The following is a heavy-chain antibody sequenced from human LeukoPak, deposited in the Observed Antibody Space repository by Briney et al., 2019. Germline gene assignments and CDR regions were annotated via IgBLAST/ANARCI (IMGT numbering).Heavy chain of an antibody. V-gene: IGHV1-18*01. J-gene: IGHJ4*02. D-gene: IGHD3-22*01. CDR1: GYIFTSYG. Sequence: ASVKVSCKASGYIFTSYGLSWVRQAPGQGHEWMGWISANNGHTHYAQKFQGRLTITRDMSTRTVDMELRSLRSDDTAVYYCARDMRHYRYYESDEYYFNFEYWGQGTLVTVSS. CDR3: ARDMRHYRYYESDEYYFNFEY. CDR2: ISANNGHT.